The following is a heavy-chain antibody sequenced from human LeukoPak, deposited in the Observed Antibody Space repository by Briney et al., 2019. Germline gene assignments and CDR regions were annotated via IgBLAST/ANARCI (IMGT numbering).Heavy chain of an antibody. CDR2: ISGSGGST. J-gene: IGHJ4*02. V-gene: IGHV3-23*01. Sequence: PGGSLRLSCAASGFTFSSYAMSWVRQAPGKGLEWVSAISGSGGSTYYADSVKGRFTISRDNSKNTLYLQMNSLRAEDTVVYYCAKVPSIPNSYGSVYYFDYWGQGTLVTVSS. D-gene: IGHD5-18*01. CDR1: GFTFSSYA. CDR3: AKVPSIPNSYGSVYYFDY.